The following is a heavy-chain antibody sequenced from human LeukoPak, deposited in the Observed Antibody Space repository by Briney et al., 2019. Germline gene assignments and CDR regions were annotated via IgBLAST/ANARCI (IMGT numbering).Heavy chain of an antibody. Sequence: PGGSLRLSCAASGFTSSNYAMSGVRQAPGKGLEWVSIISGGGDRAYYADSVKGLFTISRDNSKNTLYLQMSSLRADDTAIYYCAKGGWAGRSIDSWGQGTLVTVSS. CDR2: ISGGGDRA. CDR1: GFTSSNYA. V-gene: IGHV3-23*01. D-gene: IGHD6-19*01. CDR3: AKGGWAGRSIDS. J-gene: IGHJ4*02.